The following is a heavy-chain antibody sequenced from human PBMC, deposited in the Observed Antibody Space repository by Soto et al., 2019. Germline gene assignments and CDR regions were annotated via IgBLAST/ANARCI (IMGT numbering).Heavy chain of an antibody. CDR1: GYTFTSYD. Sequence: ASVKVSCKASGYTFTSYDINWVRQATGQGLEWMGWMNPNSGNTGYAQKFQGRVTMTRNTSISTAYMELSSLRSEDTAVYYCARARFMLTCGGASEKWGLASGGPGPLVTVSS. D-gene: IGHD3-16*01. CDR2: MNPNSGNT. CDR3: ARARFMLTCGGASEKWGLAS. V-gene: IGHV1-8*01. J-gene: IGHJ4*02.